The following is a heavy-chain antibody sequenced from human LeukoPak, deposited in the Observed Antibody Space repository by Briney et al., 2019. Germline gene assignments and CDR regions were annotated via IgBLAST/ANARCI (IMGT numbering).Heavy chain of an antibody. CDR1: GGSISSGGYY. D-gene: IGHD3-10*01. CDR3: ATPGSGSYYSH. Sequence: SETLSLTCTVSGGSISSGGYYWSWIRQPPGKGLEWIGYIYHSGSTYYNPSLKSRVTISVDTSKNQFSLKLSSVTAADTAVYYCATPGSGSYYSHWGQGTLVTVSS. V-gene: IGHV4-30-2*01. CDR2: IYHSGST. J-gene: IGHJ4*02.